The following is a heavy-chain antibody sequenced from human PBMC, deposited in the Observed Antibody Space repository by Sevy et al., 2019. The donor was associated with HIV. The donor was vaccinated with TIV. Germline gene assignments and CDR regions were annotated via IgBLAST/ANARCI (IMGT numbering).Heavy chain of an antibody. J-gene: IGHJ5*01. Sequence: GGSLRLSCSASGFNVRSFSMHWVRQAPGKGLEWVAAILYNVRTEEYADSVRGRFTISRGNSKNTVNLEMNSLRVEDTALYLCGRDSARVIVPTAGFDSWGQGVLVTVSS. V-gene: IGHV3-33*01. CDR2: ILYNVRTE. D-gene: IGHD2-21*01. CDR3: GRDSARVIVPTAGFDS. CDR1: GFNVRSFS.